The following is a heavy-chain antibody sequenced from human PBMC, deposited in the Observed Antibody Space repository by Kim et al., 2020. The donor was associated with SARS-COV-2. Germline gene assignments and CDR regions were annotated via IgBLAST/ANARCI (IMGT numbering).Heavy chain of an antibody. CDR1: GFTFSSYG. CDR3: AKDKTAAGTGGIDY. CDR2: IWSNGSNK. D-gene: IGHD6-13*01. V-gene: IGHV3-33*06. Sequence: GGSLRLSCAASGFTFSSYGMHWVRQAPGKGLEWVADIWSNGSNKYYADSVEGRFTISRDNAKNTLYLQMNSLRDEDTAVYYCAKDKTAAGTGGIDYWGQG. J-gene: IGHJ4*02.